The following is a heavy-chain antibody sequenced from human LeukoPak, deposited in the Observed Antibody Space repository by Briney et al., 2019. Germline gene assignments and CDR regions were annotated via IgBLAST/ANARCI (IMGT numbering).Heavy chain of an antibody. CDR3: AKEIYSGYDPGGY. J-gene: IGHJ4*02. D-gene: IGHD5-12*01. Sequence: GGSLRLSCAASEFTFRSHVMSWVRQAPGKGLEWVSAIVGSGATTHYADSVKGRFTISRDNSKNTLYLQMNSLRAEDTAVYYCAKEIYSGYDPGGYWGQGTLVTVSS. CDR2: IVGSGATT. CDR1: EFTFRSHV. V-gene: IGHV3-23*01.